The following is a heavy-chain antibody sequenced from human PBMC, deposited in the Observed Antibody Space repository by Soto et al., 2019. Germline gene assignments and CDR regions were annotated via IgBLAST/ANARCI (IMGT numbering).Heavy chain of an antibody. V-gene: IGHV1-3*01. CDR1: GYTFTSYA. J-gene: IGHJ6*02. CDR3: ARGGWQYYDSSGYVPGMDV. CDR2: INAGNGNT. Sequence: ASVNVSCKASGYTFTSYAMHWVRQAPGQRLEWMGWINAGNGNTKYSQKFQGRVTITRDTSASTAYMELSSLRSEDTAVYYCARGGWQYYDSSGYVPGMDVWGQGTTVTVSS. D-gene: IGHD3-22*01.